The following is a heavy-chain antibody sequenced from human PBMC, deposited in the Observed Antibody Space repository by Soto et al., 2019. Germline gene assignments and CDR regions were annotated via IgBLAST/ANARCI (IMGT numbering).Heavy chain of an antibody. V-gene: IGHV3-7*01. J-gene: IGHJ4*03. CDR1: GFPFGYHW. D-gene: IGHD2-8*02. CDR2: IKMDGSEK. CDR3: GTDSGYGSGNCVNHYLDF. Sequence: PGGSLRLSSVASGFPFGYHWMSWVRQAPGKGVEWLATIKMDGSEKKYVDSVKGRFTMSRDNAKNSLYLQMESLRTADTAVYYCGTDSGYGSGNCVNHYLDFWGHGTLVTVSS.